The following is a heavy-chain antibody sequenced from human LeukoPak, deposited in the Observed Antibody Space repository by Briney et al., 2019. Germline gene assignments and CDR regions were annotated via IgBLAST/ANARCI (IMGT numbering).Heavy chain of an antibody. CDR3: ARNEAVGKYYYYAMDV. V-gene: IGHV1-69*04. D-gene: IGHD6-19*01. Sequence: SVKVSCKASGYTFTSYGTSWVRQAPGQGLEWMGRIIPIPGIPNYAQKFQGRVTITADKSTTTVYMELSSLRSEDTAVYYCARNEAVGKYYYYAMDVWGQGTTVTVS. J-gene: IGHJ6*02. CDR1: GYTFTSYG. CDR2: IIPIPGIP.